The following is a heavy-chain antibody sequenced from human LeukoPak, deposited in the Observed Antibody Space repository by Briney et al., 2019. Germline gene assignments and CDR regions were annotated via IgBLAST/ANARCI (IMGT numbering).Heavy chain of an antibody. CDR1: GYTFTAYH. CDR3: ARDATSEWELLN. Sequence: ASVKVSCKASGYTFTAYHIHWVRRAPGQGLEWMGRINPNSGGTNYVQKFQGRVTMTRDTSISTAYMDLSGLTSDDTAVYYCARDATSEWELLNWGRGTLVTVSS. D-gene: IGHD1-26*01. CDR2: INPNSGGT. V-gene: IGHV1-2*06. J-gene: IGHJ4*02.